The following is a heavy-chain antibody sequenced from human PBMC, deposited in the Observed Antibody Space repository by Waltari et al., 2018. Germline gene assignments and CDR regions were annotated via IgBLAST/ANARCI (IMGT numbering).Heavy chain of an antibody. CDR3: VRDLGGSGNSWFDA. CDR2: ISHSAIT. V-gene: IGHV4-38-2*02. J-gene: IGHJ5*02. Sequence: QVQLQESGPGLARPSETLSLTCVVSSYSIRSGYFWGWIRKSPGKGLGGIGSISHSAITSYDPALKWRVHLSVDTSKNQFALKVTSVTAADTAIYYCVRDLGGSGNSWFDAWGQGTPVIVSS. CDR1: SYSIRSGYF. D-gene: IGHD3-10*01.